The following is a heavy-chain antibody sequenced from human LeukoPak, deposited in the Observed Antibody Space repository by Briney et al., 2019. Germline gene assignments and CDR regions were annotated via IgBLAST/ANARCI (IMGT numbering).Heavy chain of an antibody. CDR2: ISSSSSYI. Sequence: PGGSLRLSCAASGFTFSNYSMNWVRQAPGKGLEWVSSISSSSSYIYYADSVKGRFTISRDNAKNSLYLQMNSLRAEDTAVYYCARDLSSGYRSFDIWGQGTMVTVSS. J-gene: IGHJ3*02. D-gene: IGHD3-22*01. V-gene: IGHV3-21*01. CDR1: GFTFSNYS. CDR3: ARDLSSGYRSFDI.